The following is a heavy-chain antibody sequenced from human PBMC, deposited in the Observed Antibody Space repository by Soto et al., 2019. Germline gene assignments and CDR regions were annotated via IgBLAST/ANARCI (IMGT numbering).Heavy chain of an antibody. Sequence: PGESLKISCQGSGYSFASYWIGWVRQMPGKDLGWMGIIYPGDSDTRYSPSFQGHVTISADKPLRTAYLQWTSLKASDTALYYCARTRSFTLGFYYDGMDVWGQGTTVTVSS. CDR1: GYSFASYW. D-gene: IGHD6-6*01. V-gene: IGHV5-51*01. CDR2: IYPGDSDT. CDR3: ARTRSFTLGFYYDGMDV. J-gene: IGHJ6*02.